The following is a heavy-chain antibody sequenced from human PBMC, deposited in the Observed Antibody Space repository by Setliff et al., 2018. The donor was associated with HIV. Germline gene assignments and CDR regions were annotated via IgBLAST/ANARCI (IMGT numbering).Heavy chain of an antibody. J-gene: IGHJ4*02. CDR1: GYTFTDYW. CDR3: ATPISITSGSAFDY. V-gene: IGHV5-51*01. D-gene: IGHD2-2*01. Sequence: GESLKISCRGSGYTFTDYWIGWVRQMPGKGLEWMAIIYPGDSDTRYSPSFQGQVTISADKSISTAFLQWSSLKASDTAMYYCATPISITSGSAFDYWGQGTLVTVSS. CDR2: IYPGDSDT.